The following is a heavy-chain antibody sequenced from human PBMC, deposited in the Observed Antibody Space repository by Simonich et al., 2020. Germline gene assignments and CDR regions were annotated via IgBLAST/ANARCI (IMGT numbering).Heavy chain of an antibody. CDR3: ARGPRWTGDDAFDI. CDR2: INPNSGGT. J-gene: IGHJ3*02. CDR1: GYTLTGNY. Sequence: QVQLVQSGAEVKKPGSSVKVSCKASGYTLTGNYMHGGRPVPGQGLERMGRINPNSGGTNNAQKLQGRVTMTRDTSISTAYMELSRLRSDDTAVYYCARGPRWTGDDAFDIWGQGTMVTVSS. D-gene: IGHD7-27*01. V-gene: IGHV1-2*02.